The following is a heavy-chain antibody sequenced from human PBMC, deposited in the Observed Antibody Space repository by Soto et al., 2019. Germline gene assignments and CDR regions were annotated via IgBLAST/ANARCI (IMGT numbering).Heavy chain of an antibody. J-gene: IGHJ6*02. CDR1: GCNFSSYG. D-gene: IGHD3-9*01. Sequence: GGFLRFSCAASGCNFSSYGMHWVRQSPGKWLEWVAVISYGGSNKYYADSVKGRFTISRDNSKNTLYLQMNSLRAEDTAVYYCAKGQGVVLRYFDWGSRDYYYGMDVWGQGITVTVYS. CDR2: ISYGGSNK. CDR3: AKGQGVVLRYFDWGSRDYYYGMDV. V-gene: IGHV3-30*18.